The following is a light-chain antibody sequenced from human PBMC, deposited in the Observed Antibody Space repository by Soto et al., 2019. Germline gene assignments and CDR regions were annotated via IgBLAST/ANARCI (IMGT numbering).Light chain of an antibody. CDR3: QQYADWPTT. Sequence: EIVMTQSPVTLSVFPWERATLSCRASQSVGATVAWYHQRPGQAPRLLISGASTRATGVPARVSASGSGTAFTLTITSQKSDDFGVYYCQQYADWPTTFGQGTRVEIK. V-gene: IGKV3-15*01. J-gene: IGKJ1*01. CDR1: QSVGAT. CDR2: GAS.